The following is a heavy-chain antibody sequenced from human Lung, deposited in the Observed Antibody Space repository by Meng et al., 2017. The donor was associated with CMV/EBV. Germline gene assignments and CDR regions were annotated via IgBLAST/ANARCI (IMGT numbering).Heavy chain of an antibody. Sequence: QGQLGESGPALGKPSQTLSLTCAVSGDSITNHNWWAWVRQPPGKGLEWIGEIPHRGSSAYNPSLKSRVSMSIDKSKNQFSLKLTSVTAADTAVYHCLRRSGGSVWGQGTLVTVSS. CDR2: IPHRGSS. D-gene: IGHD3-10*01. J-gene: IGHJ1*01. V-gene: IGHV4-4*02. CDR1: GDSITNHNW. CDR3: LRRSGGSV.